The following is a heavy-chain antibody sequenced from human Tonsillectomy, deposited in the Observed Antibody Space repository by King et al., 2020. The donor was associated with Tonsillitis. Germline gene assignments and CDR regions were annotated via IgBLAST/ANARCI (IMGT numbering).Heavy chain of an antibody. V-gene: IGHV4-59*01. CDR1: GGSISSYY. CDR2: IYYSGST. CDR3: ARDRRAVAGFDY. Sequence: MQLQESGPGLVKPSETLSLTCTVSGGSISSYYWSWIRQPPGKGLEWIGYIYYSGSTNYNPSLKSRVTISVDTSKNQFSLKLSSVTAADTAVYYCARDRRAVAGFDYWGQGTLVTVSS. D-gene: IGHD6-19*01. J-gene: IGHJ4*02.